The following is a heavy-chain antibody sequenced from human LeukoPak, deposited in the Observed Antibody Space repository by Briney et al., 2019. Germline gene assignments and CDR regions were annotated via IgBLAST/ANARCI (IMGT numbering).Heavy chain of an antibody. CDR3: ARAPNDFGDYPFDS. D-gene: IGHD4-17*01. Sequence: GSSEKVSCKASGGTFSTYAINWVRQAPGQGLEWMGRIIPIFGTTDYAQKFQDRVTFTADRSTSTTYMDLGSLTSEDTAVYYCARAPNDFGDYPFDSWGQGTLVTVSS. CDR1: GGTFSTYA. J-gene: IGHJ4*02. CDR2: IIPIFGTT. V-gene: IGHV1-69*06.